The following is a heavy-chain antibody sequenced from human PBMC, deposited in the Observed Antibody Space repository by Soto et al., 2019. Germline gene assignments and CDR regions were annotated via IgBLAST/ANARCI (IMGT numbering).Heavy chain of an antibody. CDR1: GLTFTTYN. V-gene: IGHV3-48*01. Sequence: GGSLRLSCAVSGLTFTTYNFNCVRQAPGKGLEWISFINPGSVTRHYADSVKGRFTISIDNSKNALYLQMNSLRAEDTAVYYCARGGPGSSPTEEVWGQGTTVTVSS. D-gene: IGHD3-10*01. CDR2: INPGSVTR. CDR3: ARGGPGSSPTEEV. J-gene: IGHJ6*02.